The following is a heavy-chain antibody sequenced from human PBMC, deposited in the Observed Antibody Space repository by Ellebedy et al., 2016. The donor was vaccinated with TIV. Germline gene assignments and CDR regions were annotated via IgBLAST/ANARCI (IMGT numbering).Heavy chain of an antibody. D-gene: IGHD5/OR15-5a*01. CDR2: ISDDGKNQ. Sequence: GESLKISCAASGFTFSDFAMHWVRQVPGKGLEWLTVISDDGKNQYYTPSVRGRFIISRDNSKDTLYLQMNSLRLDDAGIYYCARARQVSSLAFWGQGTLLSVTS. J-gene: IGHJ4*02. CDR1: GFTFSDFA. CDR3: ARARQVSSLAF. V-gene: IGHV3-30*14.